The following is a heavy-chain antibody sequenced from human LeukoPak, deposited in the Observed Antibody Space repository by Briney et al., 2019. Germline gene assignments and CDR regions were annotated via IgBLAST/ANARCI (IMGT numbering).Heavy chain of an antibody. J-gene: IGHJ4*02. CDR1: GFTFSSYA. CDR2: ISGSGGST. D-gene: IGHD2-15*01. CDR3: ANFYCSGGSCYS. Sequence: GGSLRLSCAASGFTFSSYAMSWVRQAPGKGLEWVSAISGSGGSTYYADSVKGRFTISRDNSKNTLYLQMSSLRAEDTAVYYCANFYCSGGSCYSWGQGTLVTVSS. V-gene: IGHV3-23*01.